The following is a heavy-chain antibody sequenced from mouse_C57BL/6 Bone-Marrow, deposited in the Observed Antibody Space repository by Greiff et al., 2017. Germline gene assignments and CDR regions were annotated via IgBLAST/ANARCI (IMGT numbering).Heavy chain of an antibody. CDR3: ARPSYYYDYEYVDV. J-gene: IGHJ1*03. CDR1: GFTFSDYG. D-gene: IGHD2-4*01. Sequence: EVQLVQSGGGLVKPGGSLKLSCAASGFTFSDYGMHWVRQAPEKGLEWVAYISSGSSTIYYADTVKGRFTISMDNAKNTLFLQMTSLSSEDTAMYYCARPSYYYDYEYVDVWGTGTTVTVSS. CDR2: ISSGSSTI. V-gene: IGHV5-17*01.